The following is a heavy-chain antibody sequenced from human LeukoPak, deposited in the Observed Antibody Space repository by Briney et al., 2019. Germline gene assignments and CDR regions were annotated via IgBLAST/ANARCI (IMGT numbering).Heavy chain of an antibody. CDR2: ISAYNGNT. V-gene: IGHV1-18*01. CDR3: ARDHVIVGDDAFDI. Sequence: ASVKVSCKASGYTFTSYGISWVRQAPGQGPEWMGWISAYNGNTNYAQKLQGRVTMTTDTSTSTAYMELRSLRSDDTAVYYCARDHVIVGDDAFDIWGQGTMVTVSS. J-gene: IGHJ3*02. D-gene: IGHD3-22*01. CDR1: GYTFTSYG.